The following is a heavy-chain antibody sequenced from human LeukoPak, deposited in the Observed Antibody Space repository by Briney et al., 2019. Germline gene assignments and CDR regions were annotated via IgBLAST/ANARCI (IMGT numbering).Heavy chain of an antibody. CDR1: GFTFSSYS. CDR2: TRNKANSYTT. V-gene: IGHV3-72*01. J-gene: IGHJ3*02. CDR3: AKSGYDAFDI. Sequence: PGGSLRLSCAASGFTFSSYSMNWVRQAPGKGLEWVGRTRNKANSYTTEYAASVKGRFTLSRDDSKNSLYLQMNSLKTEDTAMYYCAKSGYDAFDIWGQGTMVTVSS. D-gene: IGHD3-3*01.